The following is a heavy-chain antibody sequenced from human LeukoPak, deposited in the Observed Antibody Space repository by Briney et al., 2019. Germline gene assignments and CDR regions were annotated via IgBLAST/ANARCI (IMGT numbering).Heavy chain of an antibody. CDR3: ARDTGGGYSCYDC. D-gene: IGHD5-18*01. CDR1: GFTFSSYW. V-gene: IGHV3-7*01. J-gene: IGHJ4*02. Sequence: QTGGSLRLSCAASGFTFSSYWMTWIRQAPGKGLEWVASIKQDGSEKYYVDSVKGRFTISRDNAKNSLYLQMNSLRAEDTAVYYCARDTGGGYSCYDCWGQGTLVTVSS. CDR2: IKQDGSEK.